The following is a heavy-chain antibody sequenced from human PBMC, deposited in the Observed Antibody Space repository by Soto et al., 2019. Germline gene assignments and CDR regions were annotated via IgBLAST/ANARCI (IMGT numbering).Heavy chain of an antibody. Sequence: QVQLVQSGAEVKKPGSSVKVSCKASGGTFSSYAISWVRQAPGQGLEWMGGIIPIFGTANYAQKFQGRVTITADESTSKAYMELSSLRSEDTAVYYCARVSLVGATEYFDYWGQGTLVTVSS. V-gene: IGHV1-69*12. CDR1: GGTFSSYA. D-gene: IGHD1-26*01. CDR3: ARVSLVGATEYFDY. CDR2: IIPIFGTA. J-gene: IGHJ4*02.